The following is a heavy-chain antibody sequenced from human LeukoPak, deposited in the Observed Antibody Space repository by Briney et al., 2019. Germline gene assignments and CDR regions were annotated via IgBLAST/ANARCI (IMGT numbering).Heavy chain of an antibody. D-gene: IGHD2-2*01. CDR1: GFTFSSYA. Sequence: GGSLRLSCAASGFTFSSYAMSWVRQAPGKGLEWVSAISGSGGSTYYADSVKGRFTISRDNSKNTLYLQVNSLRAEDTAVYYCAKDHCSSTSCYVFDYWGQGTLVTVSS. V-gene: IGHV3-23*01. CDR2: ISGSGGST. J-gene: IGHJ4*02. CDR3: AKDHCSSTSCYVFDY.